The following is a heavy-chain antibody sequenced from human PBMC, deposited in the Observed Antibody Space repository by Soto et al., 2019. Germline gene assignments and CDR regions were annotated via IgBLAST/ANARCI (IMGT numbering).Heavy chain of an antibody. V-gene: IGHV3-53*04. Sequence: EVQLVEFGGGLVQRGGSLRLSCEASGLTVSSTYMSWVRQAPGEGLEWVSTIYSGDSTYYADSVKGRFTVSRHSSNNTLFLQMNSLRPEDTAIYYCATRRRHYGDLDYWGQGPLVTVSS. J-gene: IGHJ4*02. CDR2: IYSGDST. D-gene: IGHD4-17*01. CDR3: ATRRRHYGDLDY. CDR1: GLTVSSTY.